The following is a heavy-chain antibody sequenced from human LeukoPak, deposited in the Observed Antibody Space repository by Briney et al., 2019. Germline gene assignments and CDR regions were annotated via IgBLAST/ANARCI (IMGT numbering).Heavy chain of an antibody. D-gene: IGHD3-10*01. CDR2: IKQDGSEK. V-gene: IGHV3-7*01. CDR3: ARVYARGVIITYYYMDV. J-gene: IGHJ6*03. CDR1: GFTFSSYW. Sequence: GGSLRLSCAASGFTFSSYWMSWVRQAPGKGLEWVANIKQDGSEKYYVDSVKGRFTISRDNAKNSLYLQMNSLRAEDTAVYYCARVYARGVIITYYYMDVWAKGPRSPSP.